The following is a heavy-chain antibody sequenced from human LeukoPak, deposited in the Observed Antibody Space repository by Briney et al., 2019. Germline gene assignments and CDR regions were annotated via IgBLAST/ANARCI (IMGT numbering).Heavy chain of an antibody. CDR1: GFTFSSYE. V-gene: IGHV3-48*03. J-gene: IGHJ5*02. CDR2: ISSSGSTI. CDR3: ARDRYPWIQLWNWFDP. D-gene: IGHD5-18*01. Sequence: GGSLRLSCAASGFTFSSYEMNWVRQAPGKGLEWVSYISSSGSTIYYADSVKGRFTISRDNAKNSLYLQMNSLRAEDTALYYCARDRYPWIQLWNWFDPWGQGTLVTVSS.